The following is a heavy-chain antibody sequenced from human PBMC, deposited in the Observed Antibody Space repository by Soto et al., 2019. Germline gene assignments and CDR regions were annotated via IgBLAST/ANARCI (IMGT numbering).Heavy chain of an antibody. CDR2: IDGDGRDT. CDR3: VRDGLGESQ. Sequence: EVQLVESGGDLVQPGGSLRLSCAASGFTFNKYWMIWVRQVPGRGLVWVSRIDGDGRDTIYADSVKDRFTISRDNDKNTLYLQMNSLRSDDTAVYYCVRDGLGESQWGQGTLVTVSS. D-gene: IGHD3-10*01. V-gene: IGHV3-74*01. CDR1: GFTFNKYW. J-gene: IGHJ4*02.